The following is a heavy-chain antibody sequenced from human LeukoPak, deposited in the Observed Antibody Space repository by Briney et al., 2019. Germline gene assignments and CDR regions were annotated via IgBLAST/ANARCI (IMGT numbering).Heavy chain of an antibody. Sequence: GGTLRLSCAASGFTFSSYGMSWVRQAPGKGLEWVSAISGSGGSTYYADSVKGRFTISRDNSKNTLYLQMNSLRAEDTAVYYCARAGYCTNGVCYTGYYYMDVWGKGTTVTVSS. CDR2: ISGSGGST. D-gene: IGHD2-8*01. J-gene: IGHJ6*03. CDR3: ARAGYCTNGVCYTGYYYMDV. CDR1: GFTFSSYG. V-gene: IGHV3-23*01.